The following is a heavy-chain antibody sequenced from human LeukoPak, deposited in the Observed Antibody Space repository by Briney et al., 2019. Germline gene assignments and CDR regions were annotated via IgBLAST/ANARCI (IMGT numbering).Heavy chain of an antibody. CDR3: AGGGYSGSYYGLFDY. D-gene: IGHD1-26*01. CDR1: GFTFSSYS. J-gene: IGHJ4*02. Sequence: GGSLRLSCAASGFTFSSYSMNWVRQAPGKGLEWVSSISSSSSYIYYADSVKGRFTISRDNAKNSLYLQMNSLRAEDTAVYYCAGGGYSGSYYGLFDYWGQGTLVTVSS. V-gene: IGHV3-21*01. CDR2: ISSSSSYI.